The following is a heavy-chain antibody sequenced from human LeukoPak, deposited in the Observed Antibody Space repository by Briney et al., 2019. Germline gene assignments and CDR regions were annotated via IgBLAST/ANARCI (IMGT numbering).Heavy chain of an antibody. CDR2: ISAYNGNT. CDR1: GYTFTSYG. CDR3: AGGIASTGRYYFDY. J-gene: IGHJ4*02. Sequence: ASVKVSCKASGYTFTSYGVTWVRQAPGQGLEWMGWISAYNGNTNYAQKFQGRVTVTTDTSTSTAYMELRSLRSDDTAVFYCAGGIASTGRYYFDYWGQGTLVTVSS. V-gene: IGHV1-18*01. D-gene: IGHD6-13*01.